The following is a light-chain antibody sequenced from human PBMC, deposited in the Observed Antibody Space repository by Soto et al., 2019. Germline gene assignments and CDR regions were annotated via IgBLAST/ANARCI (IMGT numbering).Light chain of an antibody. Sequence: EIVLTQSTGTLSLSPGERATLSCRASQSLSGNYLARYQQKPGQAPRFLIYGASNRATGIPDRFSGGGSGTDFTLTISRPEPEDSAVYYCKQYGHSPITFGQGTRLEIK. CDR2: GAS. CDR3: KQYGHSPIT. J-gene: IGKJ5*01. CDR1: QSLSGNY. V-gene: IGKV3-20*01.